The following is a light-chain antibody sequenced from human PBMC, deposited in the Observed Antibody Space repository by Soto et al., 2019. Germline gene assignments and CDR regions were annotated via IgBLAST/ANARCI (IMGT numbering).Light chain of an antibody. J-gene: IGLJ3*02. CDR3: SSYTSSSAVV. Sequence: QSALTQPASVSGSPGQSITIPCTGTSSDVGGYNYVSWYQQHPGKAPKLTIYYVSDRPSGFPNRLSGSNSGSTASLTISGRQDDDEADYYYSSYTSSSAVVFGGGTKLTVL. CDR1: SSDVGGYNY. CDR2: YVS. V-gene: IGLV2-14*01.